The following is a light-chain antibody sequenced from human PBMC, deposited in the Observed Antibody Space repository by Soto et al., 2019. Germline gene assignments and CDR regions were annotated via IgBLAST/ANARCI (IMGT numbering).Light chain of an antibody. J-gene: IGLJ1*01. CDR1: SSDIGGYNS. Sequence: QSVLTQPASVSGSPGQSITISCTGTSSDIGGYNSVSWYQQHPRKAPKLMIYEVTNRPSGISNCFSGSKSGNTASLTISGLQAEDEADYYCSSYTRGNTYVFGTGTKLTVL. V-gene: IGLV2-14*01. CDR3: SSYTRGNTYV. CDR2: EVT.